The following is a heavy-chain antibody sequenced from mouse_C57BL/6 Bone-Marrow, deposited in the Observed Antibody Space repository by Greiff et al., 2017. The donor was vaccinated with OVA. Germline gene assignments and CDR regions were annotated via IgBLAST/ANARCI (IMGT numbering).Heavy chain of an antibody. CDR1: GYTFTSYG. V-gene: IGHV1-81*01. J-gene: IGHJ1*03. D-gene: IGHD1-1*01. Sequence: QVQLQQSGAELARPGASVKLSCKASGYTFTSYGISWVKQRTGQGLEWIGEIYPRSGNTYYNEKFKGKATLTADKSSSTAYMELRSLTSEDSAVYFCASDYYGSSDDWYFDVWGTGTTVTVSS. CDR2: IYPRSGNT. CDR3: ASDYYGSSDDWYFDV.